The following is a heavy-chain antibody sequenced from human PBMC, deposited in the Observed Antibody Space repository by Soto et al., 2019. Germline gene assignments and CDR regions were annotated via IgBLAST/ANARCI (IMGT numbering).Heavy chain of an antibody. CDR1: GFTFSGYG. CDR3: AKDGGDLSLSHGYYYYMDV. Sequence: QVQLVESGGGVVQPGGSPRVSCAASGFTFSGYGMHWVRQAPGKGLEWVAVISYDGSNKYYADSVKGRFTISRDDSKNTVYLQMNSLRAEDTAVYYCAKDGGDLSLSHGYYYYMDVWGKGTTVTVSS. J-gene: IGHJ6*03. CDR2: ISYDGSNK. D-gene: IGHD3-16*02. V-gene: IGHV3-30*18.